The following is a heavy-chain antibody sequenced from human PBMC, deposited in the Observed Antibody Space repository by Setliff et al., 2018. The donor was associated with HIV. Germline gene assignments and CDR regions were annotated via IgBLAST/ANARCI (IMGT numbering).Heavy chain of an antibody. CDR1: GFSFSNAW. CDR3: TTDLGGSYHGWNY. Sequence: GGSLRLSCAASGFSFSNAWMDWVRQAPGKGLEWVGRGYTKTDGGTTDYAEPVKGRFTISRDDSKNTLYLQVNSLKTEDTAVYYCTTDLGGSYHGWNYWGQGTLVTVSS. V-gene: IGHV3-15*07. J-gene: IGHJ4*02. D-gene: IGHD1-26*01. CDR2: GYTKTDGGTT.